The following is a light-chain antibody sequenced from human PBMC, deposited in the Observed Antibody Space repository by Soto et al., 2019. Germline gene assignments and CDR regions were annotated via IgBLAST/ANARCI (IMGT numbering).Light chain of an antibody. V-gene: IGKV1-9*01. J-gene: IGKJ5*01. CDR3: QQLNSYRIT. CDR1: QGMSSY. Sequence: DIQLTQSPSFLSASVGDRVTITCRASQGMSSYLAWYQQKPGKAPKLLIDAASTLQSGVPSRFSGSGSGTEVTLTIRSLQPEDFATYYCQQLNSYRITFGQGPRLEIK. CDR2: AAS.